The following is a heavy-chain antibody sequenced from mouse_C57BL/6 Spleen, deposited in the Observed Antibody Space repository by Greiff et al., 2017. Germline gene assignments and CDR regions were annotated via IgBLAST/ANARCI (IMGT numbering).Heavy chain of an antibody. J-gene: IGHJ4*01. CDR3: ARERWFYAMDY. CDR1: GFTFSDYY. D-gene: IGHD2-3*01. V-gene: IGHV5-16*01. CDR2: INYDGSST. Sequence: DVKLVESEGGLVQPGSSMKLSCTASGFTFSDYYMAWVRQVPEKGLEWVANINYDGSSTYYLDSLKSRFIISRDNAKNILYLQMSSLKSEDTATYYCARERWFYAMDYWGQGTSVTVSS.